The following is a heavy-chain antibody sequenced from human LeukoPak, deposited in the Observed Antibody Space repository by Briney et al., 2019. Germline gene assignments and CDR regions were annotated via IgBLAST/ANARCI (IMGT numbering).Heavy chain of an antibody. J-gene: IGHJ4*02. Sequence: GGSLRLSCAASGFTFSDYYMSWIRQAPGKGLEWVSAISGSGGSTYYADSVKGRFTISRDNSKNTLYLQMNSLRAEDTAVYYCAKDLHGDGRIYWGQGTLVTVSS. CDR1: GFTFSDYY. V-gene: IGHV3-23*01. CDR2: ISGSGGST. CDR3: AKDLHGDGRIY. D-gene: IGHD4-17*01.